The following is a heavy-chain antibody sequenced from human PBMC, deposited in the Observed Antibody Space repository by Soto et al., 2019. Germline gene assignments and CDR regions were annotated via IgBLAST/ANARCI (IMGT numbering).Heavy chain of an antibody. J-gene: IGHJ3*02. CDR3: AKSNESGYCSGGSCPDAFDI. CDR2: ISYDGSNK. Sequence: VGSLRLSCAASGFTFSSYAMHWVRQAPGKGLEWVAVISYDGSNKYYADSVKGRFTISRDNSKNTLYLQMNSLRAEDTAVYYCAKSNESGYCSGGSCPDAFDIWGQGTMVTVSS. D-gene: IGHD2-15*01. CDR1: GFTFSSYA. V-gene: IGHV3-30*18.